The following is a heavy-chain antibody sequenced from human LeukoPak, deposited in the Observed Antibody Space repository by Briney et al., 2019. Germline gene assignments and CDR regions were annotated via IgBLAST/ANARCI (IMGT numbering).Heavy chain of an antibody. Sequence: PGGSLVLSCAASGFTFSSYAMTWVRPAPGEGLGGASAISGSGAYKQYAASVRGGFTISRNNSKNTLFLQMNSLRAEDTAVYYCATNFPYGRGYYFFDYWGQGTLVTVSS. CDR3: ATNFPYGRGYYFFDY. CDR2: ISGSGAYK. V-gene: IGHV3-23*01. CDR1: GFTFSSYA. D-gene: IGHD3-22*01. J-gene: IGHJ4*02.